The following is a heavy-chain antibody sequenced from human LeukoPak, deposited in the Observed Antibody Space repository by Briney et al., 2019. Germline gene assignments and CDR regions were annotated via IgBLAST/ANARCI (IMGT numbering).Heavy chain of an antibody. J-gene: IGHJ4*02. CDR3: TRVERYFDWSLDY. CDR1: GGSISSGDYY. Sequence: SETLSLTCTVSGGSISSGDYYWSWIRQRPGKGLEWIGYIYYSGSTYYNPSLKSRVTISVDTSKNQFSLKLSSVTAADTAVYYCTRVERYFDWSLDYWGQGTLVTVSS. V-gene: IGHV4-30-4*01. D-gene: IGHD3-9*01. CDR2: IYYSGST.